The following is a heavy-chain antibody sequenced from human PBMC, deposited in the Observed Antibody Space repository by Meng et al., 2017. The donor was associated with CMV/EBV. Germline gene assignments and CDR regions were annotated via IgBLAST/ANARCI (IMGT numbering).Heavy chain of an antibody. D-gene: IGHD5-18*01. CDR3: ATGYSPEWYYYGMGV. J-gene: IGHJ6*02. CDR2: IIPILGIA. CDR1: GGTFSSYA. Sequence: SVKVSCKASGGTFSSYAISWVRQAPGQGLEWMGGIIPILGIANYAQKFQGRVTITANKSTSTAYMELSSLRSEDTAVYYCATGYSPEWYYYGMGVWGQGTTVTVSS. V-gene: IGHV1-69*10.